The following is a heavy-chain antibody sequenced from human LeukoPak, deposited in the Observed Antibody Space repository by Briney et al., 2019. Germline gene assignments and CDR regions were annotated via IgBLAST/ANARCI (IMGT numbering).Heavy chain of an antibody. Sequence: SENLSFTCTVSGGSISSSSYYWGWIRQPPGKGLEWIGSIYYSGSTYYNPSLKSRVNISVDTSKNQFSLKLSSVTAADTAVYYCARPNYYDSSGVIDYWGQGTLVTVSS. CDR1: GGSISSSSYY. D-gene: IGHD3-22*01. V-gene: IGHV4-39*07. J-gene: IGHJ4*02. CDR3: ARPNYYDSSGVIDY. CDR2: IYYSGST.